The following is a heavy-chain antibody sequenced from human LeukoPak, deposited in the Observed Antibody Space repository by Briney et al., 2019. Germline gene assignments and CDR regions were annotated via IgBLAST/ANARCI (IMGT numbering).Heavy chain of an antibody. CDR3: AITYSSGWDYYYYYDMDV. Sequence: GGSLRLSCAASGFTFSSYEMNWVRQAPGKGLEWVSYISSSGSTIYYADSVKGRFTISRDNAKNSLYLQMNSLRAEDTAVYYCAITYSSGWDYYYYYDMDVWGKGTTVTVSS. CDR1: GFTFSSYE. V-gene: IGHV3-48*03. D-gene: IGHD6-19*01. J-gene: IGHJ6*04. CDR2: ISSSGSTI.